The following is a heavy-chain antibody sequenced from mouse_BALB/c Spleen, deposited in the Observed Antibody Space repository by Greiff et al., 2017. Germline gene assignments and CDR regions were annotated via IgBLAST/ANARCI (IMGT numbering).Heavy chain of an antibody. D-gene: IGHD4-1*01. CDR3: ARVNWDGGSYWYFDV. J-gene: IGHJ1*01. V-gene: IGHV1-47*01. CDR2: FHPYNDDT. CDR1: GYTFTTYP. Sequence: VQLQQSVAELVKPGASVKMSCKAFGYTFTTYPIERMKQNHGKSLEWIGNFHPYNDDTKYNEKFKGKAKLTVEKYSSTVYLELSRLTSDDSAVYYCARVNWDGGSYWYFDVWGAGTTVTVSS.